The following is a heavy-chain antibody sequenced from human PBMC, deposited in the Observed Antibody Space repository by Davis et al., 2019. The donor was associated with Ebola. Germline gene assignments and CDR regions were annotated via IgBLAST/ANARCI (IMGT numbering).Heavy chain of an antibody. CDR3: SRVGYCSGGDCPPQ. CDR2: FYPSRST. V-gene: IGHV4-38-2*01. Sequence: SETLSLTCAVSGYSINRGYYWGWIRQPPGKGLEYIGSFYPSRSTYYNPSLKGRVAISLDASKNHFFLSLSSVTASDTAVYYCSRVGYCSGGDCPPQWGPGTLVTVSS. D-gene: IGHD2-15*01. J-gene: IGHJ4*01. CDR1: GYSINRGYY.